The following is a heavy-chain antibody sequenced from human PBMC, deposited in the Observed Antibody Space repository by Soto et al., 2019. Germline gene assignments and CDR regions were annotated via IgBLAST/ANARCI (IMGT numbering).Heavy chain of an antibody. CDR2: ISAYNGNT. D-gene: IGHD2-15*01. J-gene: IGHJ6*02. CDR3: ASLRGGSSYYYYGMDV. V-gene: IGHV1-18*01. CDR1: GYTFTSYG. Sequence: ASVTVSCKASGYTFTSYGISWVRQAPGQGLEWMGWISAYNGNTNYAQKLQGRVTMTTDTSTSTAYMELRSLRSDDTAVYYCASLRGGSSYYYYGMDVWGQGTTVTVS.